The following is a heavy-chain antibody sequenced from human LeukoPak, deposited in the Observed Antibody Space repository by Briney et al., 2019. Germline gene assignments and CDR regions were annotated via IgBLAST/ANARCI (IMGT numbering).Heavy chain of an antibody. CDR1: GFTFTSSA. Sequence: GTSVKVSCKASGFTFTSSAMQWVRRARGQRLEWIGWVVVGSGNTNYAQKFQERVTITRDMSTSTAYMELSSLRSEDTAVYYCAADGSYRYAFDIWGQGTMVTVSS. CDR2: VVVGSGNT. V-gene: IGHV1-58*02. J-gene: IGHJ3*02. D-gene: IGHD3-16*02. CDR3: AADGSYRYAFDI.